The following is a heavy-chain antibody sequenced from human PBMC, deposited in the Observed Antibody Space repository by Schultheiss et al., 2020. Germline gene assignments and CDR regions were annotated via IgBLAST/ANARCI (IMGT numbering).Heavy chain of an antibody. Sequence: GGSLRLSCAASGFTFSSYAMHWVRQAPGKGLEWVAVISYDGSNKYYADSVKGRFTISRDNAKNSLYLQMNSLRAEDTAVYYCTTVYNWNDWFKWGQGTLVTVSS. CDR3: TTVYNWNDWFK. D-gene: IGHD1-20*01. CDR2: ISYDGSNK. V-gene: IGHV3-30-3*01. CDR1: GFTFSSYA. J-gene: IGHJ4*02.